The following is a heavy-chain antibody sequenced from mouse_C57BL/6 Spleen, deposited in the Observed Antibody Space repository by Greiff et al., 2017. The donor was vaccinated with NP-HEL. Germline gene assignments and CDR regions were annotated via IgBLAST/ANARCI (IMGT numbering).Heavy chain of an antibody. Sequence: EVKLMESGPGLVKPSQSLSLTCSVTGYSITSGYYCNWIRQFPGNKLEWMGSISYDGSNNYNPSLKNRISITRDTSKNQVFLKLNAVTTEDTATYYWARRSGYMLAYWGQGTLVTVSA. CDR3: ARRSGYMLAY. V-gene: IGHV3-6*01. D-gene: IGHD3-2*02. J-gene: IGHJ3*01. CDR2: ISYDGSN. CDR1: GYSITSGYY.